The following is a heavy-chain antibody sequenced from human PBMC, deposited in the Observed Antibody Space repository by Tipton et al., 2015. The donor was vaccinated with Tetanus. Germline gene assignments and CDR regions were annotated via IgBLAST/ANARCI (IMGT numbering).Heavy chain of an antibody. CDR2: TYIRGTT. V-gene: IGHV4-4*07. CDR1: GGSIASQY. J-gene: IGHJ6*02. Sequence: TLSLTCTVSGGSIASQYWSWIRQPAGKGLEWIGRTYIRGTTTYNPSLKSRVTISVDTSENQMSLRLTSVTAADTAVYYCARLTGHSMDVVDYYYFGMDVWGQGTKVTVSS. D-gene: IGHD2-21*01. CDR3: ARLTGHSMDVVDYYYFGMDV.